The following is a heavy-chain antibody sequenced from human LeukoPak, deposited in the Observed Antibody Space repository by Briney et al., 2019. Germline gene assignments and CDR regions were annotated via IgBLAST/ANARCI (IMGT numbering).Heavy chain of an antibody. CDR3: ARDWFGNYAGFDY. Sequence: GASVKVSCKASGYTFTSYFIHWVRQAPGQGLEWVGIINPAGGSPSYARRFQGRVTTTRDTSTSTVYMDLSSLRSEDSAVYYCARDWFGNYAGFDYWGQGTLVTVSS. D-gene: IGHD1-7*01. CDR1: GYTFTSYF. V-gene: IGHV1-46*01. J-gene: IGHJ4*02. CDR2: INPAGGSP.